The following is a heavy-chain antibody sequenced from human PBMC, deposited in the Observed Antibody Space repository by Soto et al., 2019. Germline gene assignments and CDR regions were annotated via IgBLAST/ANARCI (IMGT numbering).Heavy chain of an antibody. CDR1: GASISHYF. Sequence: QVQLQESGPGLVRPSETLSLTCTVSGASISHYFWNWIRQPPGKGLEFIGYIYNSESTNYNPSLKSRVSISVDKSKNQLSLKLSSVTAADTAVYYCARRPWGGLDVWGRGTTVTVSS. D-gene: IGHD3-16*01. CDR2: IYNSEST. V-gene: IGHV4-59*08. CDR3: ARRPWGGLDV. J-gene: IGHJ6*02.